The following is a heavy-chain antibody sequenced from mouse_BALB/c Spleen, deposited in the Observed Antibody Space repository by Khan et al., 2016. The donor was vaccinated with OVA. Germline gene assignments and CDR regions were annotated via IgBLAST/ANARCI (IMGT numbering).Heavy chain of an antibody. Sequence: QVQLKQSGPELVRPGVSVKISCKGSSYTFTDYAMHWVKQSHAKGLEWIGVLSFDYDNTNYNQKFEGKATMTVDKSSGTAYMELARLTTEDSAVYYCARGGGNYVPYYAMDYWGQGTSVTVSS. D-gene: IGHD2-1*01. V-gene: IGHV1S137*01. CDR3: ARGGGNYVPYYAMDY. CDR1: SYTFTDYA. CDR2: LSFDYDNT. J-gene: IGHJ4*01.